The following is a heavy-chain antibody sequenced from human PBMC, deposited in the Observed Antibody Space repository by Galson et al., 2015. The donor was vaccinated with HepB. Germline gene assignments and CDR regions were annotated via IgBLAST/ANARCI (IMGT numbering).Heavy chain of an antibody. V-gene: IGHV3-23*01. CDR3: AKGARNIVVVIATHFDY. D-gene: IGHD2-21*01. J-gene: IGHJ4*02. CDR1: GFTFSSYA. Sequence: SLRLSCAASGFTFSSYAMSWVRQAPGKGLEWVSAISGSGGSTYYEDSVKGRFTISRDNSKNTLYLQMNSLRAEDTAVYYCAKGARNIVVVIATHFDYWGQGTLVTVSS. CDR2: ISGSGGST.